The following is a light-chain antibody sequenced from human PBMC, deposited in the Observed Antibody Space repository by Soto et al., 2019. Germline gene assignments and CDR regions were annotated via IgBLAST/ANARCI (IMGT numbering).Light chain of an antibody. V-gene: IGLV2-14*01. CDR2: EVS. J-gene: IGLJ2*01. CDR1: RSDIGGYNY. CDR3: SSYRSSSTPVV. Sequence: QSVLTQSASLSGSPGQSITISCTGTRSDIGGYNYVSWYQHHPGTAPRLILYEVSHRPSGVPDRFSGSKSGNTASLTISGLRAEDEADYYCSSYRSSSTPVVFSGGTKVTVL.